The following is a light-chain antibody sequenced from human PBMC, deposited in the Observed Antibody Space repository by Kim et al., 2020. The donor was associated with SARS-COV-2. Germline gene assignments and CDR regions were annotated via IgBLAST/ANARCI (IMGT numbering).Light chain of an antibody. CDR2: ENN. J-gene: IGLJ3*02. V-gene: IGLV6-57*01. CDR1: SGSIASTN. CDR3: QSFDSNIQV. Sequence: NFMLTQPHSVSESPGKTVTISYTRSSGSIASTNVQWYQQRPGTSPTAVIFENNQRPSGVPDRFSGSIDGSSNSASLTISGLKTEDEADYYCQSFDSNIQVFGGGTQLTVL.